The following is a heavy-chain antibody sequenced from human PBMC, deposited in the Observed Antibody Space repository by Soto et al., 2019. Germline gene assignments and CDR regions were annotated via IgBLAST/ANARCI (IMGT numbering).Heavy chain of an antibody. Sequence: VQLVESGGGLVKPGGSLRLSCAASGFTFSSYTLNWVRQAPGKGLEWVSSITSSSTYIYYADSVKGRFTISRDNAKNSLFLQMNSLRTGDTGVYYCASELNFGVATLSRGQGTLVTVSS. CDR1: GFTFSSYT. J-gene: IGHJ4*02. CDR2: ITSSSTYI. D-gene: IGHD3-3*01. V-gene: IGHV3-21*01. CDR3: ASELNFGVATLS.